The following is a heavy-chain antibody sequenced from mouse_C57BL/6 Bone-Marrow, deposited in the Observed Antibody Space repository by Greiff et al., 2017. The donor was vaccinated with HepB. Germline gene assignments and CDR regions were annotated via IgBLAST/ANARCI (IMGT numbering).Heavy chain of an antibody. CDR2: INPNNGGT. J-gene: IGHJ2*01. CDR1: GYTFTDYY. D-gene: IGHD2-12*01. V-gene: IGHV1-26*01. CDR3: AVGIMLVSFDY. Sequence: EVQLQQSGPELVKPGASVKISCKASGYTFTDYYMNWVKQSHGKSLEWIGDINPNNGGTSYNQKFKGKATLTVEKSSSTAYMELRSLTSEDSAVYYCAVGIMLVSFDYWGQGTTLTVSS.